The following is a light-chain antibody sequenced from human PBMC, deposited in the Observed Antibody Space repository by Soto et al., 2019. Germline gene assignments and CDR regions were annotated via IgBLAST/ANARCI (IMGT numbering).Light chain of an antibody. CDR2: EVT. V-gene: IGLV2-14*01. J-gene: IGLJ2*01. CDR3: SSYRNSDTPVL. CDR1: SSDVGARKF. Sequence: QSALTQPASVSGSPGQSITISCTGTSSDVGARKFVSWYQQHPGKAPKLIIYEVTNRPSGVSNRFSGSKSGNTASLTISGLQAEDEADYYCSSYRNSDTPVLFGGGTKVTVL.